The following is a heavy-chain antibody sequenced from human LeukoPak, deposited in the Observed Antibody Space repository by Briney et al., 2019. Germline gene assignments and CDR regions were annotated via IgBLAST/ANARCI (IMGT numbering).Heavy chain of an antibody. CDR2: IRRKAHGGTT. V-gene: IGHV3-49*04. D-gene: IGHD3-22*01. CDR1: GFTFGDYA. CDR3: TRVTYYYDNSGYFHFDS. Sequence: GGSPRLSCTTSGFTFGDYAMSWVRQAPGKGLEWVSFIRRKAHGGTTEYAASVKGRFSSSRDDSKSIAYLQMNSLKTEDTAVYFCTRVTYYYDNSGYFHFDSWGQGSLVTVSS. J-gene: IGHJ4*02.